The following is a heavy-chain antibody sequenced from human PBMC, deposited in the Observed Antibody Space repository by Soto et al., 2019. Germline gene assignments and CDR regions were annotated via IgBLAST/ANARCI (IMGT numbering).Heavy chain of an antibody. Sequence: GASVKVSCKASGGTFSSYTISWVRRAPGQGLEWMGRIIPILGIANYAQKFQGRVTITADRSTSTAYMELSSLRSEDTAVYYCARDPCFSGSYYGGVYGGQGTLVTVSS. V-gene: IGHV1-69*04. CDR1: GGTFSSYT. CDR3: ARDPCFSGSYYGGVY. D-gene: IGHD1-26*01. J-gene: IGHJ4*02. CDR2: IIPILGIA.